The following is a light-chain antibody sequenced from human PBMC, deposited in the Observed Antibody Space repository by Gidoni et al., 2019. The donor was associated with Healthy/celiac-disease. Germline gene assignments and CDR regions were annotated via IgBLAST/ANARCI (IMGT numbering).Light chain of an antibody. V-gene: IGKV4-1*01. J-gene: IGKJ1*01. CDR2: WAS. CDR1: QSVLYSYNNKKY. CDR3: QQYYSTRT. Sequence: QSPDSLAVSLGERATSNCKSSQSVLYSYNNKKYLAWYQQKPGQPPKLLIYWASTRESGVPDRFSGSWSGTDFTLTISSLQAEDVAVYYCQQYYSTRTFGQGTKVEIK.